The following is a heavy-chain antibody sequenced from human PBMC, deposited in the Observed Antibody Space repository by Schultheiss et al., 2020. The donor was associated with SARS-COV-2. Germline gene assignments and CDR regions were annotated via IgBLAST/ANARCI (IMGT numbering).Heavy chain of an antibody. Sequence: SETLSLTCTVSGGSISSSSYYWGWIRQPPGKGLEWIGYIYYSGSTNYNPSLKSRVTISANTSKNQFSLKLTSVTAADTAVYYCAKYRGWYARPPLLFDYWGQGILVTVSS. CDR2: IYYSGST. J-gene: IGHJ4*02. D-gene: IGHD6-19*01. V-gene: IGHV4-61*05. CDR3: AKYRGWYARPPLLFDY. CDR1: GGSISSSSYY.